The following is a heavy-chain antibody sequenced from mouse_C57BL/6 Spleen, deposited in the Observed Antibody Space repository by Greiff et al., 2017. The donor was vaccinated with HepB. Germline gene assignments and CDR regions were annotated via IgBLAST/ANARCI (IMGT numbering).Heavy chain of an antibody. J-gene: IGHJ4*01. CDR3: ASLYGNYEAMDY. D-gene: IGHD2-1*01. CDR2: ISYDGSN. V-gene: IGHV3-6*01. Sequence: EVQLQQSGPGLVKPSQSLSLTCSVTGYSITSGYYWNWIRQFPGNKLEWMGYISYDGSNNYNPSLKNRISITRDTSKNQFFLKLNSVTTEDTATYYCASLYGNYEAMDYWGQGTSVTVSS. CDR1: GYSITSGYY.